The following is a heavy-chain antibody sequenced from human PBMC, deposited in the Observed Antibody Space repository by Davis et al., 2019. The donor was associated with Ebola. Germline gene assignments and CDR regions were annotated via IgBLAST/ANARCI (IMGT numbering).Heavy chain of an antibody. CDR1: GYTFTGYY. CDR3: ARDAKLPSSPSFPAY. V-gene: IGHV1-2*02. Sequence: ASVKVSCKASGYTFTGYYMHWVRQAPGQGLEWMGWINPNSGGTNYAQKFQGTVTMTRDTSISTAYMELSRLRSDDTAVYYCARDAKLPSSPSFPAYWGQGTLVTVSS. J-gene: IGHJ4*02. D-gene: IGHD5-24*01. CDR2: INPNSGGT.